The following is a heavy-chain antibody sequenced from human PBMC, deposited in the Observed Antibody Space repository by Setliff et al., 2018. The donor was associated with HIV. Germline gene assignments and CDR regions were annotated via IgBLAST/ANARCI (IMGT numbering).Heavy chain of an antibody. CDR3: ARIGDTSGYYFYIFDL. J-gene: IGHJ3*01. D-gene: IGHD3-22*01. Sequence: GESLKISCQGSGYILTGYWVGWVRQMAGKGLEWMGMVHPVDSDVRYSPSFEGQVTISADKSTSTAYLQWTGLTASDTAMYYCARIGDTSGYYFYIFDLWGQGTMVTVSS. V-gene: IGHV5-51*01. CDR2: VHPVDSDV. CDR1: GYILTGYW.